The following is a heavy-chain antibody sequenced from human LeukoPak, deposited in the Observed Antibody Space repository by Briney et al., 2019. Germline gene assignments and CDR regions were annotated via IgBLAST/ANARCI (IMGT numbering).Heavy chain of an antibody. J-gene: IGHJ4*02. D-gene: IGHD3-10*01. Sequence: GGSLRLSCGASGFTFSRYGMHWVRQAPGKGLEWVAFIRYDGSNKYYADSAKGRFTISRDNSKNTLYLQMNSLRAEDTAVYYCAKDSTAPISITMVRGRWYFDYWGQGTLVTVSS. V-gene: IGHV3-30*02. CDR1: GFTFSRYG. CDR2: IRYDGSNK. CDR3: AKDSTAPISITMVRGRWYFDY.